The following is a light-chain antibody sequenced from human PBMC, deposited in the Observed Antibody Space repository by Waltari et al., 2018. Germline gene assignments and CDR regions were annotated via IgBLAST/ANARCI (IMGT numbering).Light chain of an antibody. CDR1: QSVSRA. J-gene: IGKJ1*01. Sequence: EIVLTQSPGTLSLSPGETATLSCRASQSVSRAIVWYQQKPGQAPRLLIYDASRRAPGIPDRFSGSGSGTDFSLTISRLEPEDFAVYYCQKYERLPATFGQGTKVEIK. V-gene: IGKV3-20*01. CDR3: QKYERLPAT. CDR2: DAS.